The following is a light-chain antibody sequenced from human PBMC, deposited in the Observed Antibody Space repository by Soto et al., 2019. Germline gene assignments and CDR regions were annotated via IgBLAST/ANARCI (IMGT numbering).Light chain of an antibody. Sequence: EIVLTQSPGTLSLSPGERATLSCRASQSVSSNYLAWYQQKPGQAPRLLIYGTSTRATGIPNRFSGSRSGTDFTLTISRLEPEDFAVYYCQQYGTSSFTFGPGTKVDIK. J-gene: IGKJ3*01. CDR2: GTS. CDR1: QSVSSNY. CDR3: QQYGTSSFT. V-gene: IGKV3-20*01.